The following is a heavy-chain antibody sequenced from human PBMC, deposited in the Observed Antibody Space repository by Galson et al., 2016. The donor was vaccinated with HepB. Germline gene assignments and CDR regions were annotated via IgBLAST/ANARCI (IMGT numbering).Heavy chain of an antibody. CDR3: AKDPGYGSGSSSSYGMDV. Sequence: WVALISEDENNKYYVDSVKGRFTISRDNSKNTLYLQMNSLRAEDTAVYYCAKDPGYGSGSSSSYGMDVWGQGTTVTVSS. J-gene: IGHJ6*02. D-gene: IGHD3-10*01. V-gene: IGHV3-30*18. CDR2: ISEDENNK.